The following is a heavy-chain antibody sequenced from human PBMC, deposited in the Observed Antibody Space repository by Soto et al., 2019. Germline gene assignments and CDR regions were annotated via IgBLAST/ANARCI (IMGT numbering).Heavy chain of an antibody. V-gene: IGHV4-34*01. CDR1: GGSVSGYY. J-gene: IGHJ4*02. CDR3: AWGVLRHIDLSGGRGNYFDY. CDR2: INHSGST. D-gene: IGHD3-9*01. Sequence: SETLSLTCAVYGGSVSGYYWGWIRQPPGKGLEWIGEINHSGSTNYNPSLESRVTISVDRFKKQFSLTLSSVTAADTAVYYCAWGVLRHIDLSGGRGNYFDYWGQGNLVTVSS.